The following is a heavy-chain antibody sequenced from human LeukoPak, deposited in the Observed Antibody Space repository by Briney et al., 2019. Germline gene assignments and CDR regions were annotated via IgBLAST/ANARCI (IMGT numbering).Heavy chain of an antibody. V-gene: IGHV4-34*01. CDR2: INHSGST. CDR3: ATSTGVAVAGQIDY. J-gene: IGHJ4*02. Sequence: NPSETLSLTCAVYGGSFSGYYWSWIRQPPGKGLEWIGEINHSGSTNYNPSLKSRVTISVDTSKNQFSLKLSSVTAADTAVYYCATSTGVAVAGQIDYWGQGTPVTVSS. D-gene: IGHD6-19*01. CDR1: GGSFSGYY.